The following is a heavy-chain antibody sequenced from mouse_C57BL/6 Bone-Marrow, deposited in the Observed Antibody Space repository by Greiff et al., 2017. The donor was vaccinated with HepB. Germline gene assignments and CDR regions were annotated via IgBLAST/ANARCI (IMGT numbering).Heavy chain of an antibody. J-gene: IGHJ4*01. Sequence: DVKLVESGGGLVQPKGSLKLSCAASGFSFNTYAMNWVRQAPGKGLEWVARIRSKSNNYATYYADSVKDRFTISRDDSESMLYLQMNDLKTEDTAMYYGVREDMITRAMDYWGQGTSVTVSS. CDR1: GFSFNTYA. CDR2: IRSKSNNYAT. D-gene: IGHD2-4*01. CDR3: VREDMITRAMDY. V-gene: IGHV10-1*01.